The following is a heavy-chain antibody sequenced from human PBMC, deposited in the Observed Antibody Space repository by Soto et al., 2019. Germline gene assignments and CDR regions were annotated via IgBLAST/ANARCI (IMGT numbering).Heavy chain of an antibody. D-gene: IGHD5-12*01. J-gene: IGHJ6*02. CDR3: AKSPVATIKYYYYGMDV. CDR2: ISGSGGST. Sequence: GGSLRLSCAASGFTFSSYAMSWVRQAPGKGLEWVSAISGSGGSTYYADSVKGRFTISRDNSKNTLYLQMNSLRAEDTAVYYCAKSPVATIKYYYYGMDVWGQGTTVTVSS. CDR1: GFTFSSYA. V-gene: IGHV3-23*01.